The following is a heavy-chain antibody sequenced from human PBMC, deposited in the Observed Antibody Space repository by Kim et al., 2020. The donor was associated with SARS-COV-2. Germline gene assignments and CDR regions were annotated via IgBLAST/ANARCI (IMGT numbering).Heavy chain of an antibody. D-gene: IGHD3-22*01. CDR2: ISAYNGNT. CDR1: GYTFTSYG. V-gene: IGHV1-18*01. Sequence: ASVKVSCKASGYTFTSYGISWVRQAPGQGLEWMGWISAYNGNTNYAQKLQGRVTMTTDTSTSTAYMELRSLRSDDTAVYYCARDRVTYYYDSSGSINPDYWGQGTLVTVSS. CDR3: ARDRVTYYYDSSGSINPDY. J-gene: IGHJ4*02.